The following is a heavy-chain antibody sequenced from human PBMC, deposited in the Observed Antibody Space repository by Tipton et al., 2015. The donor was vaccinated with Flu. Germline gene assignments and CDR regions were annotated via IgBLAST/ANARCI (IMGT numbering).Heavy chain of an antibody. Sequence: TLSLTCTVSADSITTYYWSWIRQSPGKPMEWIGYIYHTGAAKSNPSLASRVTMSVNTSKNQFSLKLSSVTTADTAVYYCARAWREGYSSSYYGAFDIWGQGTMVTVSS. V-gene: IGHV4-59*01. CDR2: IYHTGAA. CDR3: ARAWREGYSSSYYGAFDI. CDR1: ADSITTYY. J-gene: IGHJ3*02. D-gene: IGHD6-13*01.